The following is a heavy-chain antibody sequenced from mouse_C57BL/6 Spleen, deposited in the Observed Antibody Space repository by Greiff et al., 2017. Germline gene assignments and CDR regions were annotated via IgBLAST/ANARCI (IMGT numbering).Heavy chain of an antibody. CDR1: GYAFSSYW. CDR2: IYPGDGDT. CDR3: ARQGGSSLPWFAY. J-gene: IGHJ3*01. D-gene: IGHD1-1*01. V-gene: IGHV1-80*01. Sequence: QVQLQQSGAELVKPGASVKISCKASGYAFSSYWMNWVKQRPGKGLEWIGQIYPGDGDTNYNGKFKGKATLTADKSSSTAYMQLSSLTSEDSAVYFCARQGGSSLPWFAYWGQGTLVTVSA.